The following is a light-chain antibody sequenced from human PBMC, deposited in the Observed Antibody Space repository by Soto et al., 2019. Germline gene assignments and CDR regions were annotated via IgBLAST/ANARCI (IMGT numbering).Light chain of an antibody. J-gene: IGKJ1*01. Sequence: IDISQTPSSLSASVGDRVTISCRGSQSISTNLNWYQQKPGKAPELLIYAASSLQSGVPSRFSGSGSGTEFTLTISSLRPEDFATYFCQQYASTLPWTLGHGTKVDIK. CDR2: AAS. CDR3: QQYASTLPWT. V-gene: IGKV1-39*01. CDR1: QSISTN.